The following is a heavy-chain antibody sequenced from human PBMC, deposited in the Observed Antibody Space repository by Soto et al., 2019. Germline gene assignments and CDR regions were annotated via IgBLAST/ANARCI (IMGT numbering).Heavy chain of an antibody. D-gene: IGHD3-10*01. J-gene: IGHJ4*02. V-gene: IGHV3-15*07. CDR1: GFTFSNAW. CDR2: IKSKTDGGTT. Sequence: GGSLRLSCAASGFTFSNAWMNWVRQAPGKGLEWVGRIKSKTDGGTTDYAAPVKGRFTISRDDSKNTLYLQMNSLKTEDTAVYYCTTDSRSGVLTYYYGSGSYYYWGQGTLVTVSS. CDR3: TTDSRSGVLTYYYGSGSYYY.